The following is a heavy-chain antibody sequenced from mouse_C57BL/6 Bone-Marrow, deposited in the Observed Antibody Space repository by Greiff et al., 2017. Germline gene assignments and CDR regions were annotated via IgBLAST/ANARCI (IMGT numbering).Heavy chain of an antibody. CDR2: INPNNGGT. CDR3: ATARPLAY. V-gene: IGHV1-18*01. Sequence: VQLQQSGPELVKPGASVKIPCKASGYTFTDYNMDWVKQSHGKSLEWIGDINPNNGGTIYNQKFKGKATLTVTKSSSTAYMELRSLTAEDTAVSYCATARPLAYWGQGTLVTVSA. D-gene: IGHD6-1*01. J-gene: IGHJ3*01. CDR1: GYTFTDYN.